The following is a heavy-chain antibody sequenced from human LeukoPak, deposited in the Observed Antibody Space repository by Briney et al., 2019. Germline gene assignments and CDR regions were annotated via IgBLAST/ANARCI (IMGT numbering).Heavy chain of an antibody. Sequence: PSETLSLTCTVSGGSLSTYFWTWIRQPAGKGLEWIGRIYASGGTTHTPSLKSRVTMSVDTSKSQFSLKLSSVTAADTAVYYRARAVYDTSGYYIDYWGQGTLVTVSS. CDR1: GGSLSTYF. CDR3: ARAVYDTSGYYIDY. CDR2: IYASGGT. J-gene: IGHJ4*02. D-gene: IGHD3-22*01. V-gene: IGHV4-4*07.